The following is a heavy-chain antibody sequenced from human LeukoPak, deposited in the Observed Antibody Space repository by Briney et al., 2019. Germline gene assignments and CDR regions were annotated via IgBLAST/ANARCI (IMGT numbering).Heavy chain of an antibody. CDR3: ARDLTTAINFSDY. CDR2: THHSGGT. V-gene: IGHV4-38-2*02. J-gene: IGHJ4*02. CDR1: GYSITSVYY. Sequence: SETLSLTCTVSGYSITSVYYWGWIRQPPGKGLEWIGSTHHSGGTSYNPSLKSRVTISVDTSKNQFSLRLSSVTAADTAVYYCARDLTTAINFSDYWGQGNLVTVSS. D-gene: IGHD3-22*01.